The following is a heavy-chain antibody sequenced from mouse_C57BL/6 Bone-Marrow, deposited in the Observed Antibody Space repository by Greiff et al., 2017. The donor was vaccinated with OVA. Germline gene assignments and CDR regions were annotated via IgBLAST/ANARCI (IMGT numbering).Heavy chain of an antibody. CDR2: IYPRSGNT. CDR3: SSYYYGSSLAWCAY. CDR1: GYTFTSYG. Sequence: QVQLQQSGAELARPGASVKLSCKASGYTFTSYGISWVKQRTGQGLEWIGEIYPRSGNTYYNEKFKGKATLTADKSSSTAYMELRSLTSEDSAVYFCSSYYYGSSLAWCAYWGQGTLVTVSA. V-gene: IGHV1-81*01. D-gene: IGHD1-1*01. J-gene: IGHJ3*01.